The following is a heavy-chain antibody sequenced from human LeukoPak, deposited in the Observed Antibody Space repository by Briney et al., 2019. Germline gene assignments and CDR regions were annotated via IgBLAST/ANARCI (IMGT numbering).Heavy chain of an antibody. CDR2: IRSKANSYAT. J-gene: IGHJ4*02. CDR3: TTMTTVDY. D-gene: IGHD4-17*01. Sequence: GGSLRLSCAASGFTFSGSAMYWVRQASGKGLEWVGRIRSKANSYATAYAASVKGRFTISRDDSKNTAYLQMNSLKTEDTAVYYCTTMTTVDYWGQGTLVTVSS. CDR1: GFTFSGSA. V-gene: IGHV3-73*01.